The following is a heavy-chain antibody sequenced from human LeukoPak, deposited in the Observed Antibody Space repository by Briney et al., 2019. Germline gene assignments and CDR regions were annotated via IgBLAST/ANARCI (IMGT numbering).Heavy chain of an antibody. CDR2: ISYDGSNK. CDR1: GFTFSSYG. CDR3: AREGYDFWGDGDAFDI. V-gene: IGHV3-30*03. Sequence: PGRSLRLSCAASGFTFSSYGMHWVRQAPGKGLEWVAVISYDGSNKYYADSVKGRFTISRDNSKNTLYLQMNSLRAEDTAVYYCAREGYDFWGDGDAFDIWGQGTMVTVSS. J-gene: IGHJ3*02. D-gene: IGHD3-3*01.